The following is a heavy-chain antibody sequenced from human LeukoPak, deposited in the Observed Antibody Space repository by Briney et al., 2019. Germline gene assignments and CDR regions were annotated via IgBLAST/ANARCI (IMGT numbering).Heavy chain of an antibody. CDR1: GFTFSSYG. CDR2: IWYDGSNK. CDR3: ARAVDYCDSSGRSDAFDI. J-gene: IGHJ3*02. Sequence: GGSLRLSCAASGFTFSSYGMHWVRQAPGKGLEWVAVIWYDGSNKYYADSVKGRFTISRDNSKNTLYLQMNSLRAEDTAVYYCARAVDYCDSSGRSDAFDIWGQGTMVTVSS. D-gene: IGHD3-22*01. V-gene: IGHV3-33*01.